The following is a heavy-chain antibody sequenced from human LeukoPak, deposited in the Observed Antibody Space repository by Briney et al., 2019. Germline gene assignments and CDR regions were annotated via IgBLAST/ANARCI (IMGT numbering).Heavy chain of an antibody. Sequence: ASVKVSCKVSGYTLTELSMHWVRQAPGQGLEWMGIINPSGGSTSYTQKFQGRVTMTRDMSTSTVYMELSSLRSEDTAVYYCARDLEKASPEILTGSGQTYWGQGTLVTVSS. V-gene: IGHV1-46*01. CDR3: ARDLEKASPEILTGSGQTY. D-gene: IGHD3-9*01. J-gene: IGHJ4*02. CDR2: INPSGGST. CDR1: GYTLTELS.